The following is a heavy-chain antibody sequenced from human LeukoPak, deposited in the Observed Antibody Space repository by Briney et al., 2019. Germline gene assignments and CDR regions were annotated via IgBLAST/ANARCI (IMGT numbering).Heavy chain of an antibody. CDR3: ARSRPTYYYDNSGTNFDY. CDR1: GGSLSSYY. D-gene: IGHD3-22*01. J-gene: IGHJ4*02. Sequence: KPSETPALTCAVSGGSLSSYYWGWIPQPPGEGLGWDGDIYYSGSTNYNPSLKSRVTISVDTSKNQFSLKLSSVTAADTAVYYCARSRPTYYYDNSGTNFDYWGQGTLVTVS. CDR2: IYYSGST. V-gene: IGHV4-59*08.